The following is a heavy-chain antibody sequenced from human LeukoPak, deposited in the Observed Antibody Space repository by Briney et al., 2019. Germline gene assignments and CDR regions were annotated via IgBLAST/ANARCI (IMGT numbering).Heavy chain of an antibody. Sequence: ASVKVSCKASGGTFSSYAISWVRQAPGQGLEWMGGIIPIFGTANYAQKLQGRVTMTTDTSTSTAYMKLRSLRSDDTAVYYCARDPGPYYDILTGYNWFDPWGQGTLVTVSS. D-gene: IGHD3-9*01. CDR2: IIPIFGTA. V-gene: IGHV1-69*05. CDR3: ARDPGPYYDILTGYNWFDP. CDR1: GGTFSSYA. J-gene: IGHJ5*02.